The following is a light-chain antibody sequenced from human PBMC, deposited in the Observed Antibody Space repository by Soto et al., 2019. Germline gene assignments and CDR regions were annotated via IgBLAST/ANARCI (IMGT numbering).Light chain of an antibody. CDR2: QTS. CDR3: HQRQSWPRT. J-gene: IGKJ1*01. CDR1: QYINTR. V-gene: IGKV3-11*01. Sequence: IELPQAPATLTSFRGDRVTLSYRASQYINTRLAWYQHRPGQSPRLLIYQTSLRAAGIPARFSASGSGTDFTLTSSDVQPEDFALYSCHQRQSWPRTFGQGTKVDIK.